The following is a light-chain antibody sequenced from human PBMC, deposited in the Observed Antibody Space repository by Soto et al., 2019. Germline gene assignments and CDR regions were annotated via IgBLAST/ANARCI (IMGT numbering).Light chain of an antibody. CDR3: QKLNTFPLT. CDR1: QDISSS. Sequence: DIQLTQSPSLLSASVGDRVTITCRASQDISSSLAWYQQKSGKAPKPLIYDASTLQSGIPSRFSGSGSGTEFSLTINSLQPEDFATYYCQKLNTFPLTFGQGTRLENK. V-gene: IGKV1-9*01. J-gene: IGKJ5*01. CDR2: DAS.